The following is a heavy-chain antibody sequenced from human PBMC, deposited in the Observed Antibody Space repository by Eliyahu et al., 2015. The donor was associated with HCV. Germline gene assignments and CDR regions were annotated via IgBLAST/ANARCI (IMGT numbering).Heavy chain of an antibody. Sequence: EVQLVESGGGFVQPGGSLRLACVASGLXFSNYWXTWVRQAPGKGLEXLANIKEDGSETYXVXHVKGRXTIARDNAKNILYLQMNGLRIEDTAVYYCTSTNVAAAGFSWGQGTLVTVSS. CDR3: TSTNVAAAGFS. CDR2: IKEDGSET. D-gene: IGHD6-13*01. J-gene: IGHJ4*02. V-gene: IGHV3-7*01. CDR1: GLXFSNYW.